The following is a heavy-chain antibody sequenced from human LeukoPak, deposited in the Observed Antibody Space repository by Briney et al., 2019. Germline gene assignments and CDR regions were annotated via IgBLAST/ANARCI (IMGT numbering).Heavy chain of an antibody. V-gene: IGHV1-8*03. CDR3: ARGRGSSNDAFDI. J-gene: IGHJ3*02. CDR2: MNPNSGNT. CDR1: GYTFTSYD. Sequence: ASVKVSCKASGYTFTSYDINWVRQATGQGLEWMGWMNPNSGNTGYAQKFQGRVTITRNTSISTAYMELSSLRSEDTALYYCARGRGSSNDAFDIWGKGTMVTVSS. D-gene: IGHD1-26*01.